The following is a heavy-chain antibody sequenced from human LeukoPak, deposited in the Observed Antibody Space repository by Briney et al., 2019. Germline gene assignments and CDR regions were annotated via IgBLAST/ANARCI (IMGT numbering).Heavy chain of an antibody. CDR3: ARDHPLLGIYGAFDI. CDR2: IYHSGST. J-gene: IGHJ3*02. Sequence: SGTLSLTCAVSGGSISSSNWWSWVRQPPGKGLEWIGEIYHSGSTNYNPSLKSRVTISVDTSKNQFSLKLSSVTAADTAVYYCARDHPLLGIYGAFDIWGQGTMVTVSS. D-gene: IGHD7-27*01. V-gene: IGHV4-4*02. CDR1: GGSISSSNW.